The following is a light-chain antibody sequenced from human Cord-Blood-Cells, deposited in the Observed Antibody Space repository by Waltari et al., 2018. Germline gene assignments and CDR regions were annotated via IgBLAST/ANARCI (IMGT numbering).Light chain of an antibody. J-gene: IGKJ1*01. CDR2: AAS. V-gene: IGKV1-27*01. CDR3: QKYNSAPRT. Sequence: DIQMTQSPSSLSASVGDRVTITCRATQGISNYLAWYQQKPGKVPKLLTYAASTLQPGVPSRFSGGGSGTDFSLTISRLQPEDFATYYCQKYNSAPRTFGQGP. CDR1: QGISNY.